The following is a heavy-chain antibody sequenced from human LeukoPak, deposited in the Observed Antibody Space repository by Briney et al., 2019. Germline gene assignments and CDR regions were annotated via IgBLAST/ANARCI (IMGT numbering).Heavy chain of an antibody. D-gene: IGHD6-13*01. CDR2: ISWDGGST. CDR3: AKELAAEGPPDY. CDR1: GFTFDDYA. J-gene: IGHJ4*02. Sequence: PGGSLRLSCAASGFTFDDYAMHWVRQAPGKGLQWVSLISWDGGSTYYADSVKGRFTISRDNSKNSLYLQMNSLRPEDTALYYCAKELAAEGPPDYWGQGTLVTVSS. V-gene: IGHV3-43D*03.